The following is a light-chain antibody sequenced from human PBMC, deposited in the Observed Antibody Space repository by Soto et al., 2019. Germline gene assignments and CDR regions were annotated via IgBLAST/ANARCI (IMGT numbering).Light chain of an antibody. J-gene: IGLJ3*02. Sequence: QSVLTQPASVSGSPGQSITISCTGTSSDVGGYNYVSWYQQHPGKAPKLMIYDVCNRPSGVSNRFSGSKSGNTASLTISGLKAEDEADYYCSSYSSSSTRVFGGGPKVTVL. CDR3: SSYSSSSTRV. CDR1: SSDVGGYNY. V-gene: IGLV2-14*01. CDR2: DVC.